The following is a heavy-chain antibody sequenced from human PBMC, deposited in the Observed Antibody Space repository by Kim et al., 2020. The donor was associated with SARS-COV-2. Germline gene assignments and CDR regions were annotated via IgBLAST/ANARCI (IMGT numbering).Heavy chain of an antibody. V-gene: IGHV3-7*05. CDR3: ARDRVGGYAMDV. J-gene: IGHJ6*02. D-gene: IGHD5-18*01. Sequence: GGSLRLSCAASGFPFSTYWMYWVRQAPGKGLEWLVNIKYDGSDKYYVDSVKGRFTVSRDNAKNSLYLHMTSLRAEDTAVYFCARDRVGGYAMDVWGQGTT. CDR2: IKYDGSDK. CDR1: GFPFSTYW.